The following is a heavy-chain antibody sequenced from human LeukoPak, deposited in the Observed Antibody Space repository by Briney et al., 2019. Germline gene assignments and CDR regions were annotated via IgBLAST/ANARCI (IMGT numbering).Heavy chain of an antibody. D-gene: IGHD6-25*01. CDR2: ISWNSGSI. Sequence: GGSLRLSCAASGFTFDDYAMHWVRQAPGKGLEWVSGISWNSGSIGYADSVKGRFTITRDNAKNSLYLQMNSLRAEDTALYYCAKGSAANLALFDYWGQGTLVTVSS. CDR3: AKGSAANLALFDY. V-gene: IGHV3-9*01. CDR1: GFTFDDYA. J-gene: IGHJ4*02.